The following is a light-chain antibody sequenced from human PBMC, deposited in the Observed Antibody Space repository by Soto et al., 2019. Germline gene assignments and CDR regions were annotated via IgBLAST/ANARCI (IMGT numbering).Light chain of an antibody. CDR2: DVS. CDR1: SSDVGGYNY. Sequence: VLTQPRSVSGSPGQSVTISCTGTSSDVGGYNYVSWFQQYPGKAPKLMIYDVSGRPSGVPDRFSGSKSGNTASLTISGLQADDEADYYCCSYAGSFIFVFGTGTKVTVL. CDR3: CSYAGSFIFV. J-gene: IGLJ1*01. V-gene: IGLV2-11*01.